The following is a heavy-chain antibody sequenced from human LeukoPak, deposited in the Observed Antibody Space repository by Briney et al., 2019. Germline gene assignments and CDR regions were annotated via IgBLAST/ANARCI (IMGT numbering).Heavy chain of an antibody. Sequence: GGTLRLSCAASGFTFSSYGMSWVRQAPGKGLEWVSAISGSGGSTYYADSVKGRFTISRDNSKNTLYLQMNSLRAEDTAVYYCATSRLLGYYYMDVWGKGTTVTISS. V-gene: IGHV3-23*01. CDR1: GFTFSSYG. CDR2: ISGSGGST. J-gene: IGHJ6*03. D-gene: IGHD3-16*01. CDR3: ATSRLLGYYYMDV.